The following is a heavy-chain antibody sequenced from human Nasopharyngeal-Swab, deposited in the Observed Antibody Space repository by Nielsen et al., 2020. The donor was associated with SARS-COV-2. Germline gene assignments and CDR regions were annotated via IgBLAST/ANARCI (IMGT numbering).Heavy chain of an antibody. CDR2: INHSGST. CDR1: GGSFSGYY. D-gene: IGHD6-6*01. V-gene: IGHV4-34*01. CDR3: AGRPYSSSYWFDP. Sequence: SETLSLTCAVYGGSFSGYYWSWIRQPPGKGLEWIGEINHSGSTNYNPSIKSRVTISVDTSKNQFSLKLSSVTAADTAVYYCAGRPYSSSYWFDPWGQGTLVTVSS. J-gene: IGHJ5*02.